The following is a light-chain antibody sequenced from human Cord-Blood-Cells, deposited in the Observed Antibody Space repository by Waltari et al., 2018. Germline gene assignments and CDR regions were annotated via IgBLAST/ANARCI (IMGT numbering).Light chain of an antibody. Sequence: QSVLTQPPSVSGAPGQRVTISCTGSSSNIGAGYDVHWYQQLPGTAPKLLIYGNSNRPSGVPDRFSGSKSGTSASRAITGLQAEDEADYYGQSYDSSLSGVVFGGGTKLTVL. CDR1: SSNIGAGYD. CDR3: QSYDSSLSGVV. V-gene: IGLV1-40*01. CDR2: GNS. J-gene: IGLJ2*01.